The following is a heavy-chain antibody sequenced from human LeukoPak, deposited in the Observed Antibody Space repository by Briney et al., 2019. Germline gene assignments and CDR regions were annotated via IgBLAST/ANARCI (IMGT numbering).Heavy chain of an antibody. CDR2: IYYSGST. J-gene: IGHJ4*02. CDR3: ARGMYGGSYFDY. D-gene: IGHD4-23*01. V-gene: IGHV4-31*03. CDR1: GGSISSGGYY. Sequence: SETLSLTCTVSGGSISSGGYYWSWIRQHPGEGLEWIGYIYYSGSTYYNPSLKSRVTISVDTSKNQFSLKLSSVTAADTAVYYCARGMYGGSYFDYWGQGTLVTVSS.